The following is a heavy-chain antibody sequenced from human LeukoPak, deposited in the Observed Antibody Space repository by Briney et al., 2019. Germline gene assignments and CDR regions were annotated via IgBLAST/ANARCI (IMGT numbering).Heavy chain of an antibody. Sequence: GESLKISCKGSGYSFTSYWIGWVRQMPGKGLEWMGIIYPGDSDTRCSPSFQGQVTISADESISTAYLQWSSLKASDTAMYYCARRYSSPGDGMDVWGQGTTVTVSS. J-gene: IGHJ6*02. CDR1: GYSFTSYW. CDR3: ARRYSSPGDGMDV. D-gene: IGHD6-13*01. CDR2: IYPGDSDT. V-gene: IGHV5-51*01.